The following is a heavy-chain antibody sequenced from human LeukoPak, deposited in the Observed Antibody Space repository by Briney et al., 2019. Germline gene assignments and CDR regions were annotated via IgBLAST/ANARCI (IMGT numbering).Heavy chain of an antibody. J-gene: IGHJ3*02. CDR3: ARGYSYGRDAFDI. D-gene: IGHD5-18*01. V-gene: IGHV4-59*01. Sequence: PSETLSLTCSVSDGSINSYYWNWIRRPPGKGLEWIGYIYYNGNTNYSPSLTSRVTMSVDTSKNLFSLKLRSVTAADTAVYYCARGYSYGRDAFDIWGQGTMVTVSS. CDR2: IYYNGNT. CDR1: DGSINSYY.